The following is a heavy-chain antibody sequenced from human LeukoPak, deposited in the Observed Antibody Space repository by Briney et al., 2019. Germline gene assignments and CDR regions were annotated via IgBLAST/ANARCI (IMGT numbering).Heavy chain of an antibody. Sequence: SLRLSCAASGFTFDDYAMHWVRQAPGKGLEWVSGISWNSGSIGYADSVKGRFTISRDNSKNTLYLQMNSLRAEDTAVYYCARIAGYSSGRQDYWGQGTLVTVSS. V-gene: IGHV3-9*01. CDR3: ARIAGYSSGRQDY. J-gene: IGHJ4*02. D-gene: IGHD6-19*01. CDR2: ISWNSGSI. CDR1: GFTFDDYA.